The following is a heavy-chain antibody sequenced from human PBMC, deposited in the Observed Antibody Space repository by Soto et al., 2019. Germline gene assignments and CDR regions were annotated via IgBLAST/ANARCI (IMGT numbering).Heavy chain of an antibody. D-gene: IGHD2-15*01. Sequence: QVHLVESGGGVVQPGRSLRLSCAATGFPFSNHAMHWVRQAPGKGLEWVALLSFDGTNEYYADSVKGRFTISRDNTNNMVFLQMDSLRTEDTAVYYCARDPGVGYCSGGSCYVPDFWGQGTLVTVSS. CDR1: GFPFSNHA. CDR3: ARDPGVGYCSGGSCYVPDF. V-gene: IGHV3-30-3*01. J-gene: IGHJ4*02. CDR2: LSFDGTNE.